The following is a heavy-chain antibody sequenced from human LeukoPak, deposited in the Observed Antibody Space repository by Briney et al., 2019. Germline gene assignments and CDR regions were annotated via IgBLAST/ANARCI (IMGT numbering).Heavy chain of an antibody. CDR1: GGSFSGYY. J-gene: IGHJ4*02. D-gene: IGHD3-22*01. CDR2: INHSGST. V-gene: IGHV4-34*01. CDR3: ARDSSGTRGTFDY. Sequence: SETLSLTCAVYGGSFSGYYWSWIRQPPGKGLEWIGEINHSGSTNYNPSLKSRVTISVDTSKNQFSLKLSSVTAADTAVYYCARDSSGTRGTFDYWGQGTLVTVSS.